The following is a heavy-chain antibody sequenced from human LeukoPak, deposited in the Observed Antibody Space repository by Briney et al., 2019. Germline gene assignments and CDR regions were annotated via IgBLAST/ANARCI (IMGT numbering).Heavy chain of an antibody. CDR3: ASSHVAAVVTSIDY. CDR1: GGSISSYY. D-gene: IGHD4-23*01. J-gene: IGHJ4*02. V-gene: IGHV4-59*08. Sequence: SETLSLTCTVSGGSISSYYWSWIRQPPGKGLEWIGYIYYSGSTNYNPSLKSRVTISVDTSKNQFSLKLSSVTAADTAVYYCASSHVAAVVTSIDYWGQGTLVTVSS. CDR2: IYYSGST.